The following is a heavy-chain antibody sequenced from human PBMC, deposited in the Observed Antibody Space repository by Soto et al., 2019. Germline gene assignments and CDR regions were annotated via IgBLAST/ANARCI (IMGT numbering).Heavy chain of an antibody. J-gene: IGHJ4*02. CDR3: ARGTTSDSGLFDC. Sequence: PSETLSLTCSVSNGSISNPIYYWAWIRQPPGKGLEWIGSIFYNGNAYYNPSLKSRVTMSVDTSQNQFSLKLSSATAADTAVYYCARGTTSDSGLFDCWGQGTLVTVSS. V-gene: IGHV4-39*01. D-gene: IGHD5-12*01. CDR2: IFYNGNA. CDR1: NGSISNPIYY.